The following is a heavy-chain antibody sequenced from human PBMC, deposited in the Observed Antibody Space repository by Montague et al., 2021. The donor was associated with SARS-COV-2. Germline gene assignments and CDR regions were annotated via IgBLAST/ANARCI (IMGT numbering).Heavy chain of an antibody. D-gene: IGHD1-1*01. CDR3: ARQFPSGCTFDLDAFDL. V-gene: IGHV4-39*01. J-gene: IGHJ3*01. CDR1: GGSINSTTYY. Sequence: SETLSLTCTVSGGSINSTTYYWAWIRQPPGKGLEWIGSVYYTGSNYYNPSLKSRVTMSVDTSKKQFSLKLSSVTAADTAVYYCARQFPSGCTFDLDAFDLWGQGTMVTVSS. CDR2: VYYTGSN.